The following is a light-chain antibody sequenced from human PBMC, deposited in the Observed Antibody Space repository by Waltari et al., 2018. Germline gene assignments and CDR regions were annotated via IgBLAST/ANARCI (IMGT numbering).Light chain of an antibody. J-gene: IGKJ3*01. CDR2: AAS. V-gene: IGKV3-20*01. CDR1: QGVGGNY. Sequence: DIVLTNSPGTLSVSPGERATLSCRASQGVGGNYVAWYQQKPGQAPRRLIYAASTRATGIPDRFSAAGSGTDFTLTISRLEPEDFAVYHCQHYGRSVTFGPGTKVNI. CDR3: QHYGRSVT.